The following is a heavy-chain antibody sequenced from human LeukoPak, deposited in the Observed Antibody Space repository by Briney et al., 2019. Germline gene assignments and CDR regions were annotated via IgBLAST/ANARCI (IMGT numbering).Heavy chain of an antibody. CDR1: GYTFTSYY. CDR2: INPSGGST. CDR3: ARDPLKATTVTTYYYYGMDV. J-gene: IGHJ6*02. D-gene: IGHD4-17*01. V-gene: IGHV1-46*01. Sequence: GASVKVSCKASGYTFTSYYMHWVRQAPGQGLEWMGIINPSGGSTSYAQKFQGRVTMTRDTSTSTVYMELRSLRSDDTAVYYCARDPLKATTVTTYYYYGMDVWGQGTTVTVSS.